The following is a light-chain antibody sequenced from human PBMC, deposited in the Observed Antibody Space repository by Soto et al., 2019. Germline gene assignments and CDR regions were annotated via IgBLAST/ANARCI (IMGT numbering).Light chain of an antibody. V-gene: IGKV3-20*01. J-gene: IGKJ1*01. CDR1: QSVSSSY. CDR3: QQDGSSPRWT. CDR2: GAS. Sequence: EIVLTQSPGTLSLSPGERATLSCRASQSVSSSYLAWYQQKPGQAPRLLIYGASSRATGIPDRFSGSGSGTDFTLTISRLGPEDFAVYYCQQDGSSPRWTFGQGTKVEIK.